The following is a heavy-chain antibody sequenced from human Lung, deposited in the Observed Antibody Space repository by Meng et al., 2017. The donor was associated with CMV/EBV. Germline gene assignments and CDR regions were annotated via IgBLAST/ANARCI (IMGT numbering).Heavy chain of an antibody. J-gene: IGHJ6*02. V-gene: IGHV4-61*01. CDR1: GGSVRSSFYY. CDR3: ARSPTGDYAMDV. CDR2: IYYSGST. Sequence: LSCTVSGGSVRSSFYYWSWIRQSPGKGLGWIGYIYYSGSTDYNTSLKSRVTMSIDTSKNQISLKLSSVTAADTAVYYCARSPTGDYAMDVWGQGTTVTVSS. D-gene: IGHD4-17*01.